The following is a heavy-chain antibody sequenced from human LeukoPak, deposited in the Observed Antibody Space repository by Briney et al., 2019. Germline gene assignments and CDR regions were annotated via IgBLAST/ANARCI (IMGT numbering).Heavy chain of an antibody. Sequence: GGSLRLSCAASGFTVSSNYMSWVRQAPGKGLEWVSVIYSGGSTYYADSVKGRFTISRDNSKNTLYLQMNSLRAEDTAVYYCARLGVGATSFDYWGQGTLVTVSS. V-gene: IGHV3-66*01. CDR2: IYSGGST. CDR1: GFTVSSNY. J-gene: IGHJ4*02. D-gene: IGHD1-26*01. CDR3: ARLGVGATSFDY.